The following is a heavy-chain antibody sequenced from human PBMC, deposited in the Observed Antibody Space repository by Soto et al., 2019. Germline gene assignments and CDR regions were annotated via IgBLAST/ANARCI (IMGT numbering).Heavy chain of an antibody. J-gene: IGHJ6*02. CDR2: ISSSSSYI. CDR1: GFTFSSYS. D-gene: IGHD3-10*01. V-gene: IGHV3-21*01. CDR3: ARDLRGSYYNLYYYYGMDV. Sequence: PGGSLRLSCAASGFTFSSYSMNWVRQAPGKGLEWVSSISSSSSYIYYADSVKGRFTISRDNAKNSLYLQMNSLRAEDTAVYYCARDLRGSYYNLYYYYGMDVWGQGTTVTVSS.